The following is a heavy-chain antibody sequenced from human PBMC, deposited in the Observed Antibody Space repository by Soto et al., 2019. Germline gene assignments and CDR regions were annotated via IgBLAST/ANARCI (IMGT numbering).Heavy chain of an antibody. J-gene: IGHJ4*02. CDR2: IYYIGST. V-gene: IGHV4-30-4*01. CDR1: GGSISSGDYY. D-gene: IGHD3-22*01. Sequence: SETLSLTCTVSGGSISSGDYYWSWIRQPPGKGLEWFGYIYYIGSTYYNPSLKSRVTISGDTSKNQFSLKLSSVTAAATAVYYCARANYDSSFFDYWGQGPLGTVSS. CDR3: ARANYDSSFFDY.